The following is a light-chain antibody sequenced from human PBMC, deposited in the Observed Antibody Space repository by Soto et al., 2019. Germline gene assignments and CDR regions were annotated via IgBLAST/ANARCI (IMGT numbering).Light chain of an antibody. CDR1: SSDVDSYNR. V-gene: IGLV2-18*02. CDR2: EVS. CDR3: CSYAGSHTWV. J-gene: IGLJ1*01. Sequence: QSALTQPRSVSGSPGQSVTISCIGISSDVDSYNRVSWYQQPPGTAPKLMIYEVSNRPSGVPDRFSGSKSGNTASLTISGLQAEDEADYYCCSYAGSHTWVFGTGTKVTVL.